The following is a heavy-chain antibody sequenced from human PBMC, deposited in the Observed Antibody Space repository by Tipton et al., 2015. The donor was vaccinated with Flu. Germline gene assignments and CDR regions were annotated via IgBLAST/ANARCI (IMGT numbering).Heavy chain of an antibody. CDR2: INHSGTT. Sequence: TLSLTCAVYAGSFSDDYWTWIRQPPGEGLEWIGEINHSGTTKYNPSLKSRVAISVDSSKKQFSLNLSSVTAADTAIYYCARVGDLYRGYHYYGFDYWGQGTLVTVSS. CDR1: AGSFSDDY. CDR3: ARVGDLYRGYHYYGFDY. D-gene: IGHD5-12*01. J-gene: IGHJ4*02. V-gene: IGHV4-34*01.